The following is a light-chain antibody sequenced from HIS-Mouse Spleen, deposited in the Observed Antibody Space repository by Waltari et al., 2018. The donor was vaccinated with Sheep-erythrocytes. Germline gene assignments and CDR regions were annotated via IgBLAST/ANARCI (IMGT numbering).Light chain of an antibody. Sequence: SYELTQPPSVSVSPGQTARITCSGDALPKKSAYWYQQKSGQAPVLVIYEDSKRPSGIPGRCSGSSSGTMATLTISGAQVEDEADYYCYSTDSSGNHVVFGGGTKLTVL. J-gene: IGLJ2*01. CDR1: ALPKKS. V-gene: IGLV3-10*01. CDR3: YSTDSSGNHVV. CDR2: EDS.